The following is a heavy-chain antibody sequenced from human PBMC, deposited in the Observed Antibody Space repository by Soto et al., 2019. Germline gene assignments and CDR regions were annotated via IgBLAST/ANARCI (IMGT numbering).Heavy chain of an antibody. CDR1: GFTFSSYS. Sequence: DEHLVESGGGLVKPGGSLRLSCVASGFTFSSYSMNWVRQAPGKGLEWVSTITTSSSSIYYADSVKGRFTISRDNAKNSLFREMNSLRVEDTAVYYCARVQWLASHIWGQGTMVTVSS. V-gene: IGHV3-21*01. J-gene: IGHJ3*02. CDR3: ARVQWLASHI. D-gene: IGHD6-19*01. CDR2: ITTSSSSI.